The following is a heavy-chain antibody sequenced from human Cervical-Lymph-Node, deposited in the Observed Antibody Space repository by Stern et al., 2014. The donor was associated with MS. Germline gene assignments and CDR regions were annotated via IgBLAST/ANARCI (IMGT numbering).Heavy chain of an antibody. V-gene: IGHV4-39*01. CDR1: GGSISSSSYY. CDR3: VGYRNWYFDL. D-gene: IGHD3-16*02. J-gene: IGHJ2*01. CDR2: IYYSGST. Sequence: QVQLQESGPGLVKPSETLSLTCTVSGGSISSSSYYWGWIRQPPGKGLEWIGSIYYSGSTYYNPSLQSRVTISVDTSKNQFSLKLSSVTAADTAVYYCVGYRNWYFDLWGRGTLVTVSS.